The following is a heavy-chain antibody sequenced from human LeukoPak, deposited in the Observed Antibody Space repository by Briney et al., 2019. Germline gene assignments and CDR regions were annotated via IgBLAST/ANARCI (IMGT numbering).Heavy chain of an antibody. V-gene: IGHV4-39*01. CDR3: ARLRFDFWSGYTHPYFDY. CDR1: GGSISSSSYS. D-gene: IGHD3-3*01. J-gene: IGHJ4*02. CDR2: IYDCGTT. Sequence: SSETLSLTCTVSGGSISSSSYSWGWIRQPPGKGLEWIGSIYDCGTTYYNPSLKSRVTISVDTSKIQFSLKLSSVAATDTAVYFCARLRFDFWSGYTHPYFDYWGQGTLVTVSS.